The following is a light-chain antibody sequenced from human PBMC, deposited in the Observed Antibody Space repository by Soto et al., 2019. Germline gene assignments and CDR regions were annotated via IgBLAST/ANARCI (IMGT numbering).Light chain of an antibody. CDR3: DTWDTNTQV. V-gene: IGLV4-60*02. J-gene: IGLJ2*01. CDR2: VEGSGNY. CDR1: SGHSSYI. Sequence: QLVLTQSSSASASLGSSVKLTCTLSSGHSSYIIAWHQQQTGKAPRFLMTVEGSGNYNKGSGVPDRVSGSSAGADRYLTISNLQYEDEATYFCDTWDTNTQVFGGGTKLTVL.